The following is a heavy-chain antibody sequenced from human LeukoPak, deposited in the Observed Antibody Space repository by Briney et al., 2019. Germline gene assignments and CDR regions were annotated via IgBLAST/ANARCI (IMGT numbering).Heavy chain of an antibody. CDR2: ISGSGGST. J-gene: IGHJ5*02. CDR1: GFTFSSYA. D-gene: IGHD3-3*01. Sequence: PGGSLRLSCAASGFTFSSYAMSWVRQAPGKGLEWVSAISGSGGSTYYADSVKGRFTISRDNSKNTLYLQMNSLRAEDTAVYYCAKDSGTYYDFWSGYQTNNWFGPWGQGTLVTVSS. CDR3: AKDSGTYYDFWSGYQTNNWFGP. V-gene: IGHV3-23*01.